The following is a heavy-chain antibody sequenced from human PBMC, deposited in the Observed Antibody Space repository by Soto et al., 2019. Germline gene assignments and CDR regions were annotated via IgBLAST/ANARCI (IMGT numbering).Heavy chain of an antibody. Sequence: EVQLVESGGGLIQPGGSLRLSCAASGFTVSSNYMSLVLQAPGKGLEWVSGIYSGGSTYYADSVKGRFTISRDNSKYTLYFQMLCLGAEDMAVYYCARVMITFGGVIAYDAFDILGQGTMVTVSS. V-gene: IGHV3-53*01. J-gene: IGHJ3*02. D-gene: IGHD3-16*02. CDR3: ARVMITFGGVIAYDAFDI. CDR2: IYSGGST. CDR1: GFTVSSNY.